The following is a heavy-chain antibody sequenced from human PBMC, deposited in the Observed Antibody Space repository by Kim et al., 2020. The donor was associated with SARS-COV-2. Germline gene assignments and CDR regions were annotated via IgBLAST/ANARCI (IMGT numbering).Heavy chain of an antibody. Sequence: SVKVSCKASGGTFSSYAISWVRQAPGQGLEWMGGIIPIFGTANYAQKFQGRVTITADESTSTAYMELSSLRSEDTAVYYCARDWGVVPAAMGLGDYYYGMDVWGQGTTVTVSS. CDR3: ARDWGVVPAAMGLGDYYYGMDV. CDR1: GGTFSSYA. J-gene: IGHJ6*02. V-gene: IGHV1-69*13. D-gene: IGHD2-2*01. CDR2: IIPIFGTA.